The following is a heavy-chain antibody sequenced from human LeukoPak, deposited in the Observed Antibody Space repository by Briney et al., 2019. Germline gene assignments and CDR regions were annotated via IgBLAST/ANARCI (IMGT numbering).Heavy chain of an antibody. V-gene: IGHV3-23*01. CDR1: GFTFSSYS. CDR2: ISRSGGST. Sequence: GGSLRLSCAASGFTFSSYSMSWVRQAPGKGLEWVSAISRSGGSTYYADSVKGRFTISRDNSNNTAYLQMSSLRAEDTAVYYCAKVTRVGYCSSTSCRPDYYFDYWGQGTLVTVSS. J-gene: IGHJ4*02. CDR3: AKVTRVGYCSSTSCRPDYYFDY. D-gene: IGHD2-2*01.